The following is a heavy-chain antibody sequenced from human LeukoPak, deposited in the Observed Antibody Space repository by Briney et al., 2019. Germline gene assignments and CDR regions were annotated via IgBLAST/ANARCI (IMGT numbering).Heavy chain of an antibody. CDR3: ARGGQEVVAAHYFDY. D-gene: IGHD2-15*01. J-gene: IGHJ4*02. CDR1: GGTFSSYA. V-gene: IGHV1-69*01. Sequence: SVKVSCKASGGTFSSYAISWVRQAPGQGLEWMRGIIPIFGTANYAQKFQGRVTITADESTSTAYMELSSLRSEDTAVYYCARGGQEVVAAHYFDYWGQGTLVTVSS. CDR2: IIPIFGTA.